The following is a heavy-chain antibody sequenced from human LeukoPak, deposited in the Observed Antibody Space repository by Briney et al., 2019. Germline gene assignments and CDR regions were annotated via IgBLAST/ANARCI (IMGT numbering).Heavy chain of an antibody. V-gene: IGHV6-1*01. J-gene: IGHJ4*02. D-gene: IGHD3-16*01. Sequence: SQTLSLTCAISGDSVSSNRAAWNWVRQSPSRGLEWLGRTYYRSKWFNDYSISVKSRITVNPDTSKNQFSLQLTSVTPEDTAVYYCARDGGLGLDYFDYWGQGTLVTVSS. CDR2: TYYRSKWFN. CDR1: GDSVSSNRAA. CDR3: ARDGGLGLDYFDY.